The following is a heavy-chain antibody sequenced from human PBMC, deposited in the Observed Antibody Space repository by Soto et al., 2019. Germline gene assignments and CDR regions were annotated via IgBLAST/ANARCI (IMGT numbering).Heavy chain of an antibody. J-gene: IGHJ4*02. CDR2: IIPIFGTA. Sequence: QFQLVQSGAEVKKPGSSVQVSCKASGGTFSSYAISWVRQAPGQGLECMGGIIPIFGTANYAQKFQGRVTITVHESTSAAYMELSSLRSENTAVYYCAREDRAAAAGTTFDYWGQGTLVTVT. V-gene: IGHV1-69*12. D-gene: IGHD6-13*01. CDR1: GGTFSSYA. CDR3: AREDRAAAAGTTFDY.